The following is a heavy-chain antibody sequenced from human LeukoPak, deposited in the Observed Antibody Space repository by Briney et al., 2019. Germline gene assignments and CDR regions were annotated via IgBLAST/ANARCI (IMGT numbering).Heavy chain of an antibody. CDR1: GSSFTSYW. CDR2: IYPGDSDT. J-gene: IGHJ4*02. CDR3: ARPGYSSGWYGYYFDY. D-gene: IGHD6-19*01. Sequence: GASLQVSCKGSGSSFTSYWIGWVRQMPGKGLEWMGIIYPGDSDTRYSPSFQGQVTISADKSISTSYLQWSSLKASDTAMYYCARPGYSSGWYGYYFDYWGQGTLVTVSS. V-gene: IGHV5-51*01.